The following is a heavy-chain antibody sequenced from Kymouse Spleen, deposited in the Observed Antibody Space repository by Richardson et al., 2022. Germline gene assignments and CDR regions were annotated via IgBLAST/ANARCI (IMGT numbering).Heavy chain of an antibody. J-gene: IGHJ6*02. CDR2: ISYDGSNK. CDR3: ALMVRGDYYGMDV. CDR1: GFTFSSYG. Sequence: QVQLVESGGGVVQPGRSLRLSCAASGFTFSSYGMHWVRQAPGKGLEWVAVISYDGSNKYYADSVKGRFTISRDNSKNTLYLQMNSLRAEDTAVYYCALMVRGDYYGMDVWGQGTTVTVSS. V-gene: IGHV3-30*18. D-gene: IGHD3-10*01.